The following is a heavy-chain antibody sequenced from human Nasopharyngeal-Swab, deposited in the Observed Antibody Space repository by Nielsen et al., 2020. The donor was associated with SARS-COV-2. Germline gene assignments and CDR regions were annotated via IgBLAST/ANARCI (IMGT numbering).Heavy chain of an antibody. CDR2: ISSSSYI. J-gene: IGHJ4*02. D-gene: IGHD6-25*01. Sequence: GLEWVSSISSSSYIYYADSVKGRFTISRDNAKNSLYLQMNSLRAEDTAVYYCARDLAYGSGPYYFDYWGQGTLVTVSS. CDR3: ARDLAYGSGPYYFDY. V-gene: IGHV3-69-1*01.